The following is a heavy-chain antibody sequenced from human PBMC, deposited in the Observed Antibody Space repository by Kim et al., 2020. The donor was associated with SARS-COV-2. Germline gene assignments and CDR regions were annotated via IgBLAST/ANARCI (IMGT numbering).Heavy chain of an antibody. CDR3: ARAGGAFDY. Sequence: GSTSNHPALERRVTISVETSKNQFSLKLSSVTAADTAVYYCARAGGAFDYWGQGTLVTVSS. D-gene: IGHD3-16*01. CDR2: GST. V-gene: IGHV4-39*07. J-gene: IGHJ4*02.